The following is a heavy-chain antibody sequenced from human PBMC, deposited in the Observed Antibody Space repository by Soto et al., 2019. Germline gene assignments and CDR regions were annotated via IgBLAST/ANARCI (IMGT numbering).Heavy chain of an antibody. D-gene: IGHD6-13*01. J-gene: IGHJ3*02. Sequence: QVQLVQSGAEEKKPGASVKVSCKASGYTFTSYAMHWVRQAPEQRLEWMGWINAGNGNTKYSQKFQGRVTITRDTSASTAYRELSSLRSEDTAVYYCARGEDSSSWYIGDAFDIWGQGTMVTVSS. V-gene: IGHV1-3*05. CDR3: ARGEDSSSWYIGDAFDI. CDR1: GYTFTSYA. CDR2: INAGNGNT.